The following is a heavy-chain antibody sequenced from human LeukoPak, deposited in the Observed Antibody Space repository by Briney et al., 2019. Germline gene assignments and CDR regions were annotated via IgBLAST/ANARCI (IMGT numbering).Heavy chain of an antibody. CDR1: GGSISSSNW. CDR3: ARHTTGYYFDY. V-gene: IGHV4-4*02. D-gene: IGHD3-9*01. CDR2: VYHSGST. Sequence: SETLSLTCTVSGGSISSSNWWSWVRQPPGKGLEWIGEVYHSGSTNYNPSLKSRVTISVDKSKNQFSLKLSSVTAADTAVYYCARHTTGYYFDYWGQGTLVTVSS. J-gene: IGHJ4*02.